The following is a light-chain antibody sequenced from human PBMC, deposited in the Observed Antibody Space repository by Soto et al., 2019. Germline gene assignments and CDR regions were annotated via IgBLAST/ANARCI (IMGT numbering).Light chain of an antibody. CDR2: EVS. V-gene: IGLV2-8*01. CDR1: SSDVGGYNY. CDR3: SSYAGSNDLV. J-gene: IGLJ3*02. Sequence: QSALTQPPSASGSPGQSVTISCIGTSSDVGGYNYVSWYQQHLGKAPKLIISEVSKRPSGVPDRFSGSKSGNTASLTVSGLQAEDEADYFCSSYAGSNDLVFGGGTKLTVL.